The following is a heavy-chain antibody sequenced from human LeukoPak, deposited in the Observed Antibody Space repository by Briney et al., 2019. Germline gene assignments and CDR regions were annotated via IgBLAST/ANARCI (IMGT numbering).Heavy chain of an antibody. D-gene: IGHD6-13*01. CDR3: ARLRGIAAAGGWFDP. V-gene: IGHV1-2*02. Sequence: ASVKVSCKASGYSFTDYNMHWVRQAPGQGLEWMGWINPNSGGTKYTQKFQGRVTMTRDTSISTAYMELSRLRSDDTAVYYCARLRGIAAAGGWFDPWGQGTLVTVSS. CDR1: GYSFTDYN. CDR2: INPNSGGT. J-gene: IGHJ5*02.